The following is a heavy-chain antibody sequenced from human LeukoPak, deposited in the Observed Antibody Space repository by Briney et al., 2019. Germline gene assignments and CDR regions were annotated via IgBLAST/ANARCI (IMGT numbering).Heavy chain of an antibody. J-gene: IGHJ4*02. V-gene: IGHV3-64D*06. Sequence: GGSLRLSCSVSGFTFSTYVMHWVRQAPGKGLEYVSAISSNGDNTYYADSVKGRFTVSRDNSKNTLYLQMSSLRADDTAVYYCVRGTGYWGQGTLVTVSS. CDR3: VRGTGY. CDR2: ISSNGDNT. CDR1: GFTFSTYV.